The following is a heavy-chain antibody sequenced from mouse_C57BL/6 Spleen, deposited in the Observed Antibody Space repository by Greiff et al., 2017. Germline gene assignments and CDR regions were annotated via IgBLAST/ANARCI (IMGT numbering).Heavy chain of an antibody. V-gene: IGHV1-4*01. Sequence: VQLQQSGAELARPGASVKMSCKASGYTFTSYTMHWVKQRPGQGLEWIGYINPSSGYTKYNQKFKDKATLTADKSSSTAYMQLSSLTSEDSAVYCCANQPDYFDYWGQGTTLTVSS. CDR3: ANQPDYFDY. CDR2: INPSSGYT. J-gene: IGHJ2*01. CDR1: GYTFTSYT.